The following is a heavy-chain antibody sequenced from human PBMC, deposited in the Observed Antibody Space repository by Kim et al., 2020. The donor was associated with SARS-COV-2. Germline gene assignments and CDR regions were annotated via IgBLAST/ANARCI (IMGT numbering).Heavy chain of an antibody. J-gene: IGHJ4*02. Sequence: GGSLRLSCAASGFTFSSYTMNWVRQAPGKGLEWVSSISSSSSYIYYADSVKGRFTISRDNAKNSLYLQMNSLRAEDTAVYYCARGSIAVAQLFDYWGQGTLVTVSS. CDR1: GFTFSSYT. CDR3: ARGSIAVAQLFDY. CDR2: ISSSSSYI. V-gene: IGHV3-21*01. D-gene: IGHD6-19*01.